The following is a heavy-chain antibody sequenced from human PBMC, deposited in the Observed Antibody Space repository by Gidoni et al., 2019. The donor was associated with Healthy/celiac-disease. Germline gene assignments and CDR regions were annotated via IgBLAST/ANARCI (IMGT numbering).Heavy chain of an antibody. CDR1: GFTFSSYA. J-gene: IGHJ3*02. CDR2: ISGSGGST. D-gene: IGHD3-22*01. CDR3: AKDTPYYYDSSGRDAFDI. V-gene: IGHV3-23*01. Sequence: EVQLLESGGGLVQPGGSLRLSCAASGFTFSSYAMSWFCQAPGKGLEWVSAISGSGGSTYYADSVKGRFTISRDNSKNTLYLQMNSLRAEDTAVYYCAKDTPYYYDSSGRDAFDIWGQGTMVTVSS.